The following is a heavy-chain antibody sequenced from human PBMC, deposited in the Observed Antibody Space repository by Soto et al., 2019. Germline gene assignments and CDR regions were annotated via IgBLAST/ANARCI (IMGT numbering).Heavy chain of an antibody. CDR2: IVPIFATP. D-gene: IGHD5-12*01. CDR3: AREGRGRHFDY. J-gene: IGHJ4*02. CDR1: GGSFSSYA. Sequence: QVQLVQSGAEVKKPGSSVKVSCKASGGSFSSYAFTWVRLAPGQGLECMGGIVPIFATPNYAQKLQGRVTITADRSTNTVYMELSSLTSEDTALYVCAREGRGRHFDYWGQGTLGTVSS. V-gene: IGHV1-69*14.